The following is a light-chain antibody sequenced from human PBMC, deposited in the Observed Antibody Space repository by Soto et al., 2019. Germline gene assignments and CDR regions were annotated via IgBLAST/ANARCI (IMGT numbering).Light chain of an antibody. Sequence: EIVLTQAPGTLSFSRGERSTLSCRASQSVTRLAWYQQKPGQAPRLLIYDASSRATGIPDRFSGGGSGTDFTLTINRLEPEDFAVYYSQQYGNSPWTFGPGTKVDIK. V-gene: IGKV3-20*01. CDR3: QQYGNSPWT. J-gene: IGKJ1*01. CDR2: DAS. CDR1: QSVTR.